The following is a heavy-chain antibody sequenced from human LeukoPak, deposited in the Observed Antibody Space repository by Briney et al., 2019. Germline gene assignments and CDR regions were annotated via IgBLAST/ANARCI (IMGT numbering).Heavy chain of an antibody. J-gene: IGHJ4*02. V-gene: IGHV3-23*01. CDR3: AQDQDYSSGWYSGY. CDR2: ISGSGGST. Sequence: GGSLRLSCAASGFTFSSYAMSWVRQAPGKGLEWVSAISGSGGSTYYADSVKGRFTISRDNSKNTLYLQMNSLRAEDTAVYYCAQDQDYSSGWYSGYWGQGTLVTVSS. D-gene: IGHD6-19*01. CDR1: GFTFSSYA.